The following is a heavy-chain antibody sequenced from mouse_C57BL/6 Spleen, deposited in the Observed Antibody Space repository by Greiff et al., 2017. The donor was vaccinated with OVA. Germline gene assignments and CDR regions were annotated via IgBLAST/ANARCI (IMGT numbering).Heavy chain of an antibody. CDR1: GFTFSDYG. CDR2: ISRGSSTI. V-gene: IGHV5-17*01. J-gene: IGHJ4*01. CDR3: ARRRDYYAMDY. Sequence: EVQLVESGGGLVKPGGSLKLSCAASGFTFSDYGMHWVRQAPEKGLEWVAYISRGSSTIYYADTVKGRFTISRDNAKNTLFLQMTSLRSEDTAMYYCARRRDYYAMDYWGQGTSVTVSA.